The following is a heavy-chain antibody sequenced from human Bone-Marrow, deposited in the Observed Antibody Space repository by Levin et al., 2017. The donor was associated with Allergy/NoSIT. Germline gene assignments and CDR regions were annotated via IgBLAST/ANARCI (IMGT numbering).Heavy chain of an antibody. Sequence: ESGPTLVKPTQTLTLTCSFSGFSLTTYGVGVGWIRQPPGKALECLAVIYWDDDKRYSPSLKSRLTITKDPSKNQVVLTMTNVDPMDTATYYCAHGIPNALDVWSQGTTITVSS. CDR3: AHGIPNALDV. CDR1: GFSLTTYGVG. CDR2: IYWDDDK. D-gene: IGHD1-14*01. J-gene: IGHJ3*01. V-gene: IGHV2-5*02.